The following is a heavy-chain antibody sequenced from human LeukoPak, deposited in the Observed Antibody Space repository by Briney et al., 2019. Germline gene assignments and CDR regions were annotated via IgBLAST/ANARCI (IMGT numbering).Heavy chain of an antibody. D-gene: IGHD4-23*01. J-gene: IGHJ2*01. V-gene: IGHV4-39*07. CDR1: GGSISSSSYY. CDR2: IYYSGST. Sequence: SETLSLTCTVSGGSISSSSYYWGWIRQPPGKGLEWIGSIYYSGSTYYNPSLKSRVTISVDTSKNQFSLKLSSVTAADTAVYYCARDRRYGGNSYWYFDLWGRGTLVTVSS. CDR3: ARDRRYGGNSYWYFDL.